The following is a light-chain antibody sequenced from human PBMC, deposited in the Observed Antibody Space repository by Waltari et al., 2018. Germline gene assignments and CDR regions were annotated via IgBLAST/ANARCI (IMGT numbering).Light chain of an antibody. V-gene: IGLV3-25*03. J-gene: IGLJ2*01. Sequence: SYELTQPPSVSVSPGQTARITCAGDALTKQFTYGYPQQPGQAPTLLIYKDTERRPGIPERFSGSSSGTTVTLTISGVQAEDESDYYCHSADYSGAFRVFGGGTKLIVV. CDR2: KDT. CDR3: HSADYSGAFRV. CDR1: ALTKQF.